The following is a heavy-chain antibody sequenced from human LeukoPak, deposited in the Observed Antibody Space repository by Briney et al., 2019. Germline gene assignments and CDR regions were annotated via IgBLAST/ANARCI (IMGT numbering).Heavy chain of an antibody. V-gene: IGHV4-39*01. Sequence: SETLSLTCIVSGGSMSSTDHFWGWIRQPPGKGLEWIGSFYYTGTIFYSPSLESRGTISIDTSKNQFSLKIRSVTAADTPVYYCARQGVVPNKAGWYFDLWGRGALVTVSS. CDR3: ARQGVVPNKAGWYFDL. D-gene: IGHD3-10*01. CDR2: FYYTGTI. CDR1: GGSMSSTDHF. J-gene: IGHJ2*01.